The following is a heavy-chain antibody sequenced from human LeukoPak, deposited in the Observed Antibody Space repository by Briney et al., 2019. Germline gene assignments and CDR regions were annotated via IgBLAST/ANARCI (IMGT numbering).Heavy chain of an antibody. J-gene: IGHJ4*02. CDR3: ARGPRLLWFGDLDY. V-gene: IGHV1-24*01. Sequence: ASVKVSCKVSGYTLTELSMHWVRQAPGKGLEWMGGFDPEDGETIYAQKFQGRVTMTRNTSISTAYMELSSLRSEDTAVYYRARGPRLLWFGDLDYWGQGTLVTASS. CDR1: GYTLTELS. D-gene: IGHD3-10*01. CDR2: FDPEDGET.